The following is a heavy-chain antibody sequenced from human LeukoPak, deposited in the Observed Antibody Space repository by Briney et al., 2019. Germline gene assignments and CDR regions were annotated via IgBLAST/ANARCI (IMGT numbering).Heavy chain of an antibody. V-gene: IGHV3-48*01. Sequence: GWCLRLCCAAAGCAVSSCSRNWIRQAPGKGLEWVSYISSSSSTIYYADSVKGRFTISRDNAKNSLYLQMNSLRAEDTAVYYCARDFSDDSSGYYGELDYWGQGTLVTVSS. CDR2: ISSSSSTI. CDR3: ARDFSDDSSGYYGELDY. CDR1: GCAVSSCS. J-gene: IGHJ4*02. D-gene: IGHD3-22*01.